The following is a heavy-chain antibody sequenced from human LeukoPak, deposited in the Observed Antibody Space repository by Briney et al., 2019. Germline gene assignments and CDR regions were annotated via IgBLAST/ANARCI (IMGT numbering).Heavy chain of an antibody. CDR1: GFTFSSYS. J-gene: IGHJ4*02. CDR3: ARVSREDIVVVTATLYYFDY. Sequence: GGSLRLSCAASGFTFSSYSMNWVRQAPGKGLEWVSSISSSSSYIYYADSVKGRFTISRDNAKNSLYLQMNSLRAEDTAVYYCARVSREDIVVVTATLYYFDYWGRGTLVTVSS. D-gene: IGHD2-21*02. V-gene: IGHV3-21*01. CDR2: ISSSSSYI.